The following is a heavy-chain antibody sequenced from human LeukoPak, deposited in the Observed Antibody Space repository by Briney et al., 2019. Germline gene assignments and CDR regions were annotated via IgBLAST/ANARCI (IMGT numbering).Heavy chain of an antibody. J-gene: IGHJ4*02. CDR3: ARVFYDDIDY. V-gene: IGHV4-59*01. CDR1: GGSISSYY. D-gene: IGHD5/OR15-5a*01. Sequence: PSETLSLTCTVSGGSISSYYWSWIRQPPGKGLGWIGYIYYSGSTNYNPSLKSRVTISVDTSKNQFSLKLSSVTAADTAVYYCARVFYDDIDYWGQGTLVTVSS. CDR2: IYYSGST.